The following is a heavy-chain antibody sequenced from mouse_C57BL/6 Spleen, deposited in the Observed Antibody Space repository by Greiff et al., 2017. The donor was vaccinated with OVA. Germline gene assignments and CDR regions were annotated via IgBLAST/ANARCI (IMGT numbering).Heavy chain of an antibody. CDR3: ARFGDYYGSSYGYAMDY. V-gene: IGHV1-7*01. J-gene: IGHJ4*01. CDR1: GYTFTSYW. CDR2: INPSSGYT. Sequence: VQLQQSGAELAKPGASVKLSCKASGYTFTSYWMHWVKQRPGQGLEWIGYINPSSGYTKYNQKFKDKATLTADNSSSTAYMQLSSLTYEDSAVYYCARFGDYYGSSYGYAMDYWGQGTSVTVSS. D-gene: IGHD1-1*01.